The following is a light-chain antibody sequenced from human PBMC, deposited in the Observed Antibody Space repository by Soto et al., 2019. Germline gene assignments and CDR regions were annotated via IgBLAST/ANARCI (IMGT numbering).Light chain of an antibody. CDR2: GAS. CDR3: QQYNNWPYT. J-gene: IGKJ2*01. CDR1: QSVSTN. Sequence: EIVMTQSPDTLSVSPGERATLSCRASQSVSTNLAWYQQKPGQAPRLLIYGASTRATGIPARFSGSGSGTEFTLTISSLQSEDFAAHHCQQYNNWPYTFGQGTKLDIK. V-gene: IGKV3-15*01.